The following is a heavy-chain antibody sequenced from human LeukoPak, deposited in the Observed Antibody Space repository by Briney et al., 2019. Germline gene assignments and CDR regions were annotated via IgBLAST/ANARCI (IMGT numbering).Heavy chain of an antibody. D-gene: IGHD2-2*01. J-gene: IGHJ5*02. CDR1: GFTFSSYG. CDR3: ATCEYCSSTSSSKYNWFDP. V-gene: IGHV3-23*01. CDR2: ISGSGGST. Sequence: PGGSLRLSCAASGFTFSSYGMSWVRQAPGNGLEWVSAISGSGGSTYYADSVKGRFTISRDNSKNTLYLQMNSLRAEDTAVYYCATCEYCSSTSSSKYNWFDPWGQGTLVTVSS.